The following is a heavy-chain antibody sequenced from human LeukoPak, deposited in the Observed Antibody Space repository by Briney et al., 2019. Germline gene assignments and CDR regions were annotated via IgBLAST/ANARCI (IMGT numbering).Heavy chain of an antibody. Sequence: SETLSLTCAVYGGSISSNNWWSWVRQPPGKGLEWIGEIYHHGATNYNPSLKSRVTLSVDKSKNQFSLELSSVTAADTAVYYCARGPSVAAHLDYWGQGTLVTVSS. J-gene: IGHJ4*02. CDR3: ARGPSVAAHLDY. CDR1: GGSISSNNW. D-gene: IGHD5-12*01. CDR2: IYHHGAT. V-gene: IGHV4-4*02.